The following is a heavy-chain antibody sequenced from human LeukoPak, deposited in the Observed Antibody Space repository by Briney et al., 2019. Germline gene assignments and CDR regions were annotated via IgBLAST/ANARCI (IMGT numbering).Heavy chain of an antibody. CDR3: AKEGAYPILPYDS. V-gene: IGHV3-7*01. J-gene: IGHJ5*01. D-gene: IGHD1-26*01. Sequence: GGSLRLSCAASGFTFSNYWMNWVRQLPGKGLEWVATIKQDGSEKYYVDSVKGRFTVSRDNAKNSLYLQMNSLRAEDTAVYYCAKEGAYPILPYDSWGQGTLVTVYS. CDR2: IKQDGSEK. CDR1: GFTFSNYW.